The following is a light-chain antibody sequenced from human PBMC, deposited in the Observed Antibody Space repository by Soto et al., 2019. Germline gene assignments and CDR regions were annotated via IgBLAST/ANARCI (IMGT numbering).Light chain of an antibody. CDR1: QSVSNN. CDR3: QQYNNWPPIT. Sequence: EIMMTQYPATLSVSPGERATLSCRASQSVSNNLAWYQQKPGQAPRLLIYYASTRATRIPARFSGSGSGTEFTLTISSLQSEDFALYYCQQYNNWPPITFGQGTRLEIK. V-gene: IGKV3-15*01. CDR2: YAS. J-gene: IGKJ5*01.